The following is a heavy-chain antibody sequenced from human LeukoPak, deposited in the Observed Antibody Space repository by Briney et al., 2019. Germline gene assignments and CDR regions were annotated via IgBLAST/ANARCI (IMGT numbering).Heavy chain of an antibody. CDR1: GFTVSSNY. CDR3: ANSGGPGTMARGKALDY. D-gene: IGHD3-10*01. V-gene: IGHV3-66*01. Sequence: GGSLRLSCAASGFTVSSNYMSWVRQAPGKGLEWVSVIYSGGSTYYADSVKGRFTISRDNSKNTLYLQMNSLRAEDTAVYYCANSGGPGTMARGKALDYWGQGTLVTVSS. J-gene: IGHJ4*02. CDR2: IYSGGST.